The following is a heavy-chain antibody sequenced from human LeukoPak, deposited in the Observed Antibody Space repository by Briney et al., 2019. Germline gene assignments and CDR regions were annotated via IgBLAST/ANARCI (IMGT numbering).Heavy chain of an antibody. Sequence: PGGSLRLSCAASRFTFSSYAMRWVRQAPGKRLEYVSAITNNGDSTYYANSVKGRFIISRDNSKNTLYLQMGSLRAEDMAVYYCARVGDKGAFDYWGQGTLVTVSS. CDR2: ITNNGDST. J-gene: IGHJ4*02. CDR1: RFTFSSYA. D-gene: IGHD3-16*01. CDR3: ARVGDKGAFDY. V-gene: IGHV3-64*01.